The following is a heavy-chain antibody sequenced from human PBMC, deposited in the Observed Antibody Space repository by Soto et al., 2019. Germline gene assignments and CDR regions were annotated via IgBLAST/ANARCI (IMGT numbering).Heavy chain of an antibody. V-gene: IGHV3-13*01. Sequence: EVQLVESGGGLVQPGGALRLSCAASGFTFSSYDMHWVRQATGKGLEWVAGIGSGGDTYYPGSLKGRFPISRENAKNSLYLQMNSLRAGDAAVHYCASVRGGYYYYYVDVWGKGTTVTVSS. J-gene: IGHJ6*03. D-gene: IGHD3-16*01. CDR2: IGSGGDT. CDR1: GFTFSSYD. CDR3: ASVRGGYYYYYVDV.